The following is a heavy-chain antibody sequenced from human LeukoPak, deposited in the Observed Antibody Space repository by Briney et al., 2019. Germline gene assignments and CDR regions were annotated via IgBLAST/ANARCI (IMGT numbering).Heavy chain of an antibody. CDR3: ARHELSSGYYYDGGDFDY. D-gene: IGHD3-22*01. CDR1: GGSISSSSYY. Sequence: SETLSLTRTVSGGSISSSSYYWGWIRQPPGKGLEWIGSIYYSGSTYYNPSLKSRVTISVDTSKNQFSLKLSSVTAADTAVYYCARHELSSGYYYDGGDFDYWGQGTPVTVSS. CDR2: IYYSGST. J-gene: IGHJ4*02. V-gene: IGHV4-39*01.